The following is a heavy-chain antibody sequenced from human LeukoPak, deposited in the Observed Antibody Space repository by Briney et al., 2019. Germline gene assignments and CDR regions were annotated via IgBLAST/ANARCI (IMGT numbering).Heavy chain of an antibody. CDR2: ISYDGSNK. CDR3: ASHDY. Sequence: GRSLRLSCAASGFTFSSYAMHWVRQAPGKGLEWVAVISYDGSNKYYADSVKGRFTISRDNSKDTLYLQMNSLRAEDTAVYYCASHDYWGQGTLVTVSS. CDR1: GFTFSSYA. V-gene: IGHV3-30-3*01. J-gene: IGHJ4*02.